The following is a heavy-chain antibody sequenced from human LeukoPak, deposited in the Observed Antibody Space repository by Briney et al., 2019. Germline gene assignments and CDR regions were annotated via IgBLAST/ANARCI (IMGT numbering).Heavy chain of an antibody. J-gene: IGHJ4*02. CDR2: LYYSGST. D-gene: IGHD6-6*01. CDR1: GGSISSGAYY. V-gene: IGHV4-39*01. Sequence: SETLSLTCTVSGGSISSGAYYWGWIRQPPGKGLEWIGSLYYSGSTYYNPSLKSRVTISVDTSKNQFSLKLSSVTAAGTAVYYCARHCCKGQLQDYWGQGTLVTVSS. CDR3: ARHCCKGQLQDY.